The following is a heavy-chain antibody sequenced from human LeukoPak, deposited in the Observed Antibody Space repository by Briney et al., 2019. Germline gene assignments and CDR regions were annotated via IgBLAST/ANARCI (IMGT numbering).Heavy chain of an antibody. CDR1: GFTFSSYG. D-gene: IGHD4-17*01. Sequence: GRSLRPSCAASGFTFSSYGMHWVRQAPGKGLEWVAVISYDGSNKYYADPVKGRFTISRDNSKNTLYLQMNSLRAEDTAVYYCAKDLRYGDYADGYWGQGTLVTVSS. V-gene: IGHV3-30*18. CDR2: ISYDGSNK. CDR3: AKDLRYGDYADGY. J-gene: IGHJ4*02.